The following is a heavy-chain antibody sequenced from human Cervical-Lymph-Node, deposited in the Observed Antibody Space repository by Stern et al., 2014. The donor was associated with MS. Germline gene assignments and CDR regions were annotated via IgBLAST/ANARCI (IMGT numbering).Heavy chain of an antibody. D-gene: IGHD3-16*01. J-gene: IGHJ5*02. CDR1: GYTFTGYY. V-gene: IGHV1-2*06. CDR3: AKAILRDSNWFGP. Sequence: VQLEESGAEVKTPGASVKVSCEATGYTFTGYYIHWVRQAPGLGLEWMGRINPTTGGPNYAQKFQGRVAMTRDTSISTVYMELSSLRYDDTAVYFCAKAILRDSNWFGPWGQGTLVTVSS. CDR2: INPTTGGP.